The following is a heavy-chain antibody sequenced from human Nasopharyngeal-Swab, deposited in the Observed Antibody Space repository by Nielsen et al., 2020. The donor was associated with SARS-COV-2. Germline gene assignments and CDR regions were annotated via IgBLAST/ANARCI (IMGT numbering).Heavy chain of an antibody. D-gene: IGHD4-17*01. Sequence: SETLSLTCAVSGASISSDYWGWIRQPPGKGLEWIGCVSYSGRTDYNPSLKSRDTISIDTSKKHFSLVLSSLTAADTALYYCTRGSLRTAPDCWGQGTLVTVSS. CDR1: GASISSDY. V-gene: IGHV4-59*12. CDR2: VSYSGRT. CDR3: TRGSLRTAPDC. J-gene: IGHJ4*02.